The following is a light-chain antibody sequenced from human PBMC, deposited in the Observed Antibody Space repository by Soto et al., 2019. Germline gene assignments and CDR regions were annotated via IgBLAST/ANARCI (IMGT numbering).Light chain of an antibody. CDR3: QQYNNWPTWT. CDR1: QSVNSN. J-gene: IGKJ1*01. V-gene: IGKV3-15*01. CDR2: RAS. Sequence: EIVMRPSPTTLCVSPVLGSTLYEGSSQSVNSNLAWYRHKPGQAPRLLIYRASTRAAGLPDRFSGSGSGTDFTLTISSLQSEDFAVYYYQQYNNWPTWTFGQGTKVDIK.